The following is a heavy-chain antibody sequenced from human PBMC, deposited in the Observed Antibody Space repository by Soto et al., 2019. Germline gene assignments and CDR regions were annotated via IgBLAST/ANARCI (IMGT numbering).Heavy chain of an antibody. CDR3: ARDQEYSSSFAIDY. J-gene: IGHJ4*02. CDR1: GYTFTSYA. Sequence: XSVKVSFNASGYTFTSYAMHWVRHSPGQRLEWMGWINAGNGNTKYSQKFQGRVTITRDTSASTAYMELSSLRHEDTAVYYCARDQEYSSSFAIDYWGQGTLVTVSS. V-gene: IGHV1-3*01. D-gene: IGHD6-6*01. CDR2: INAGNGNT.